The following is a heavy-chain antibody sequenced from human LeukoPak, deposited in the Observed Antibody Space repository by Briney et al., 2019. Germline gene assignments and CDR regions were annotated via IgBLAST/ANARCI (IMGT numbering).Heavy chain of an antibody. D-gene: IGHD2-2*01. Sequence: SETLSLTRTVSGGSISSGDYYWSWIRQPPGKGLEWIGYIYYSGSTYYNPSLKSRVTISVDTSKNQFSLKLSSVTAADTAVYYCARGLVVVPAATSLWFDPWGQGTLVTVSS. J-gene: IGHJ5*02. CDR3: ARGLVVVPAATSLWFDP. CDR1: GGSISSGDYY. V-gene: IGHV4-30-4*01. CDR2: IYYSGST.